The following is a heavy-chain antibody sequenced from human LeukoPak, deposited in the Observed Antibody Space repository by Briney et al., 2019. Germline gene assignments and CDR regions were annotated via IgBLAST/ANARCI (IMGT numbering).Heavy chain of an antibody. V-gene: IGHV3-23*01. CDR2: ISGSGGST. D-gene: IGHD6-13*01. CDR3: AKVGPLPSYSSTQHFDY. J-gene: IGHJ4*02. Sequence: PSETLSLTCTVSGGSISSHYWSWIRQPPGKGLEWVSAISGSGGSTYYADSVKGRFTISRDNSKNTLYLQMNSLRAEDTAVYYCAKVGPLPSYSSTQHFDYWGQGTLVTVSS. CDR1: GGSISSHY.